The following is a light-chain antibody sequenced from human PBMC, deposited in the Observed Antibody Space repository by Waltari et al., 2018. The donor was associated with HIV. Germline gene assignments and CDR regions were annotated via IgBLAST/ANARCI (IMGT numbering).Light chain of an antibody. Sequence: DVVMTQSPDALAVSLGERATSNCKATPSVFYTPNTKNYIAWYQQRPGQAPKLLIYWASTREFGVSARFSGSGSGTNFTLTITSLQAEDVAVYYCQQYYSPPPTFGQGTKVEIK. V-gene: IGKV4-1*01. CDR3: QQYYSPPPT. J-gene: IGKJ1*01. CDR2: WAS. CDR1: PSVFYTPNTKNY.